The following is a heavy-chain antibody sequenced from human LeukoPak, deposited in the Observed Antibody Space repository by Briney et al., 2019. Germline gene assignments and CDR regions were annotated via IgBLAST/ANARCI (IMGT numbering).Heavy chain of an antibody. CDR1: GLMFSSYW. J-gene: IGHJ4*02. Sequence: GGALRLSCAASGLMFSSYWMTWVRQAPGKGLEWVANIKEDGREEYYVDSVKGRFTIYRDNAKNSLYLQMNSLRAEDTAVYYCASELKALWRDYFDFWGQGILVTVSS. CDR3: ASELKALWRDYFDF. V-gene: IGHV3-7*01. CDR2: IKEDGREE. D-gene: IGHD2/OR15-2a*01.